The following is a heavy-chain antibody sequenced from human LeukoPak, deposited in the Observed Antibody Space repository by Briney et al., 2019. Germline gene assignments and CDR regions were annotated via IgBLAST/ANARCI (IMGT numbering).Heavy chain of an antibody. Sequence: GGSLRLSCAASGFTFSNYAMSWVRQAPGKGLEWVSAISGSGGSTYYADSVEGRFTISRDNSKNTLYLQMNSLRAEDTAVYYCAKDNKPPLIIAAAVFYYYYGMDVWGQGTTVTVSS. CDR3: AKDNKPPLIIAAAVFYYYYGMDV. CDR2: ISGSGGST. D-gene: IGHD6-13*01. CDR1: GFTFSNYA. J-gene: IGHJ6*02. V-gene: IGHV3-23*01.